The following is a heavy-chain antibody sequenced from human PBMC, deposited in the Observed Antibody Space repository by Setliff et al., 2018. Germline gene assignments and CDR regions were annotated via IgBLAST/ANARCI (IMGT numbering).Heavy chain of an antibody. CDR2: ISGSGGST. CDR1: GFTFTSYA. CDR3: AGDPPGPHLVYTY. J-gene: IGHJ4*02. V-gene: IGHV3-23*01. D-gene: IGHD3-16*01. Sequence: PGGSLRLSCAASGFTFTSYAMNWVRQAPGKGLEWVSAISGSGGSTDYADSVKGRFTISRDNSKNTLYLQMNGLRAEDTAIYYCAGDPPGPHLVYTYWGQGALVTVPQ.